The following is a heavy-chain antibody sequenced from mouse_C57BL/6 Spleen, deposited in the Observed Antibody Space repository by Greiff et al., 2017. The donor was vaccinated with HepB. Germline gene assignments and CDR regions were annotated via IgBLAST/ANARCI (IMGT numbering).Heavy chain of an antibody. D-gene: IGHD1-1*01. CDR2: IRNKANGYTT. V-gene: IGHV7-3*01. CDR3: ARSNLRNYYGSSPGWYFDV. Sequence: EVNVVESGGGLVQPGGSLSLSCAASGFTFTDYYMSWVRQPPGKALEWLGFIRNKANGYTTEYSASVKGRFTISRDNSQSILYLQMNALRAEDSATYYCARSNLRNYYGSSPGWYFDVWGTGTTVTVSS. J-gene: IGHJ1*03. CDR1: GFTFTDYY.